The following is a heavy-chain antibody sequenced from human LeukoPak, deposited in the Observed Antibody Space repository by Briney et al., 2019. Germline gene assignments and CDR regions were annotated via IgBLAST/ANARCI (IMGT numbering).Heavy chain of an antibody. CDR3: ARYCGGDCYSGNYFDY. CDR1: GGSISGGGYY. Sequence: PSETLSLTCTVSGGSISGGGYYWSWIRQHPGKGLEWIGYIYYSGSTYYNPSLKSRVTISVDTSKNQFSLKLSSVTAADTAVYYCARYCGGDCYSGNYFDYWGQGTLVTVSS. J-gene: IGHJ4*02. D-gene: IGHD2-21*02. V-gene: IGHV4-31*03. CDR2: IYYSGST.